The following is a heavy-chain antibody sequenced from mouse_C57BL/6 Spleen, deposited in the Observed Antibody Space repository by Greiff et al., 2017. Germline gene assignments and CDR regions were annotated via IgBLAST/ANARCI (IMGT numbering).Heavy chain of an antibody. J-gene: IGHJ2*01. CDR3: ARSSYDGYYEDY. D-gene: IGHD2-3*01. Sequence: QVQLQQSGAELVRPGTSVKVSCKASGYAFTNYLIEWVKQRPGQGLEWIGVINPGSGGTNYNEKFKGKATLTADKSSSTAYMQLSSLTSEDSAVYFDARSSYDGYYEDYWGQGTTLTVSS. CDR2: INPGSGGT. V-gene: IGHV1-54*01. CDR1: GYAFTNYL.